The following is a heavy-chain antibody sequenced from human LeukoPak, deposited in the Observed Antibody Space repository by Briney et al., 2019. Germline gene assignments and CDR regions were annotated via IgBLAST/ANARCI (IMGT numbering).Heavy chain of an antibody. Sequence: SETLSLTCTVSGGSISSYYWNWIRQPPGKGLEWLGYIYYSGSTSYNPSLKSRVTILVDKSKNQFSLKLSSVTAADTAVYYCARFDGYNRPFDYWGQGTLVTVSS. D-gene: IGHD5-24*01. CDR1: GGSISSYY. CDR2: IYYSGST. CDR3: ARFDGYNRPFDY. J-gene: IGHJ4*02. V-gene: IGHV4-59*12.